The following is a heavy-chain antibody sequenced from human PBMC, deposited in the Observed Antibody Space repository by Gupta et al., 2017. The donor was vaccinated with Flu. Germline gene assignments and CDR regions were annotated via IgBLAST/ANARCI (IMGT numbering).Heavy chain of an antibody. Sequence: QMQLLESGGGAVQPGRSLRLSCGAPGFTFNNFGMHRVRQAPGKGLEWVAVTSSDQVHKYYADSVKGRFTISRDNSKNTLYLQMDSVRPEDTAVYYCAKDIGYYFDTSGYYSHDAFDLWGQWTLVTVSP. J-gene: IGHJ3*01. CDR1: GFTFNNFG. CDR2: TSSDQVHK. V-gene: IGHV3-30*18. CDR3: AKDIGYYFDTSGYYSHDAFDL. D-gene: IGHD3-22*01.